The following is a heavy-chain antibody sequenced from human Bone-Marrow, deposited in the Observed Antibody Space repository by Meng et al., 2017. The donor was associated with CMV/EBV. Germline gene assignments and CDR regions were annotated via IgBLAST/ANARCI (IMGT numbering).Heavy chain of an antibody. D-gene: IGHD2-2*02. CDR3: ARGRQIYCSSTSCYRGFDC. Sequence: GESLKISCAASGFTFSSYAMHWVRQAPGKGLEWVAVISYDGSNKYYADSVKGRFTISRDKSKNTLYLQMNGLRAEDTAVYFCARGRQIYCSSTSCYRGFDCWGQGTLVTVSS. J-gene: IGHJ4*02. V-gene: IGHV3-30*04. CDR2: ISYDGSNK. CDR1: GFTFSSYA.